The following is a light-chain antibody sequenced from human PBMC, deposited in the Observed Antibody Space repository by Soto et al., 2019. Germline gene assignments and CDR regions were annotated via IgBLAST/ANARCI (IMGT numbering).Light chain of an antibody. CDR3: QHWNNYLWT. J-gene: IGKJ1*01. Sequence: DIQMTQSPSTLSASVGERVTITCRASQTISDWLAWYQQKPGKAPKLLIYKTSSLESGVPSTFSGSGSGTEFTLTISGLQPEDFATYHCQHWNNYLWTFGQGTKVEIK. CDR2: KTS. CDR1: QTISDW. V-gene: IGKV1-5*03.